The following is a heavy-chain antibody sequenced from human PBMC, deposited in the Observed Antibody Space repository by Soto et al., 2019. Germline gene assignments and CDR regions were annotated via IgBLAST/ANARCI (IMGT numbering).Heavy chain of an antibody. V-gene: IGHV3-21*01. D-gene: IGHD6-19*01. Sequence: GGSLRLSCAASGFTFSSYSMNWVRQAPGKGLEWVSSISSSSSYIYYADSVKGRFTISRDNAKNSLYLQLNSLRAEDTAVYYCARDLRIAVAGSFDYYYYMDVWGKGTTVTVSS. CDR2: ISSSSSYI. CDR3: ARDLRIAVAGSFDYYYYMDV. J-gene: IGHJ6*03. CDR1: GFTFSSYS.